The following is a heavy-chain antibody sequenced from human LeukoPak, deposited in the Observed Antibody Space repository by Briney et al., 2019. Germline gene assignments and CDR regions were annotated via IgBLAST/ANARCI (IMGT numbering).Heavy chain of an antibody. CDR2: INSDGSWT. D-gene: IGHD2/OR15-2a*01. CDR3: VSFYETY. CDR1: GNYW. V-gene: IGHV3-74*01. J-gene: IGHJ4*02. Sequence: GGSLRLSCAASGNYWMHWVRQVPGKGLVWVSHINSDGSWTSYADSVKGRFTISKDNAKNMVYLQMNSLRAEDTAVYYCVSFYETYWGRGTLVTVSS.